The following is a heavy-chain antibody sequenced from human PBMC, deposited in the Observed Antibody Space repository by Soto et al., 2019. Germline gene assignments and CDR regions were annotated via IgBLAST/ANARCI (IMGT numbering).Heavy chain of an antibody. CDR3: AKDPYSSSWYNWFDP. CDR2: ISGSGGST. CDR1: GFPFSSYA. Sequence: QRGGSLRLSCAASGFPFSSYAMSWVRQAPGKGLEWVSAISGSGGSTYYADSVKGRFTISRDNSKNTLYLQMNSLRAEDTAVYYCAKDPYSSSWYNWFDPWGQGTLVTVSS. V-gene: IGHV3-23*01. D-gene: IGHD6-13*01. J-gene: IGHJ5*02.